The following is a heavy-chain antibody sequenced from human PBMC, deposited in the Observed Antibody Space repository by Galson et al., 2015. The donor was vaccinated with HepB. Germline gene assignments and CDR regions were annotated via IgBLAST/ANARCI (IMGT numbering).Heavy chain of an antibody. CDR1: GFTFSNYS. CDR2: ISSSSSYI. V-gene: IGHV3-21*01. Sequence: SLRLSCAASGFTFSNYSMNWVRQAPGKGLEWVSSISSSSSYIYYADAVKGRFTISRDNAKNTLYLQMNSLRAEDTAVYYCARGYCSGGSCYSGLDCWGQGTLVTVSS. J-gene: IGHJ4*02. D-gene: IGHD2-15*01. CDR3: ARGYCSGGSCYSGLDC.